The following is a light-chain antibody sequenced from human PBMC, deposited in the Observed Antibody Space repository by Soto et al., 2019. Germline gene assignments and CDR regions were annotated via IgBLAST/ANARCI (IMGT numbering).Light chain of an antibody. CDR1: QDISNY. V-gene: IGKV1-27*01. CDR3: QKYNRAPFT. J-gene: IGKJ3*01. CDR2: SAS. Sequence: DIQMTQSPSSLSASVGDRVTITCRASQDISNYLAWYQQKPGKVPTLLIYSASTLQSGVPSRFSGSGSGTDFTLTISSLQPEDVASYYCQKYNRAPFTFGPGTKLDIK.